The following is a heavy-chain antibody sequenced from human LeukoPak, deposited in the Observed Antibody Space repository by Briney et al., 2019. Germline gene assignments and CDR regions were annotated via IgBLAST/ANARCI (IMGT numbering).Heavy chain of an antibody. CDR1: GGSISRYS. Sequence: PSETLSLTCTVSGGSISRYSWNWIRQPPGKRLEWIGYIHNSGSSTHNPSLKSRVTISIDASKNQFSLKLSSVTAADTAVYYCARWGHSATYSSLYAFDIWGQGTMVTVSS. V-gene: IGHV4-59*08. CDR2: IHNSGSS. CDR3: ARWGHSATYSSLYAFDI. D-gene: IGHD1-26*01. J-gene: IGHJ3*02.